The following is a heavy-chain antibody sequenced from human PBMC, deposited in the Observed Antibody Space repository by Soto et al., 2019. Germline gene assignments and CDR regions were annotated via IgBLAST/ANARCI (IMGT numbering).Heavy chain of an antibody. Sequence: EVQLLESGGGLVHPGGSLRLSCAASGLTFNDYAMSWVRQAPGKGLEWVSANSGSGATTDYADSVKGRFTISRDNSRDTLYLEMKSLRAEDTAIYYCAKVDFDNWFFELWGRGTLVTVSS. J-gene: IGHJ2*01. CDR3: AKVDFDNWFFEL. CDR1: GLTFNDYA. V-gene: IGHV3-23*01. CDR2: NSGSGATT.